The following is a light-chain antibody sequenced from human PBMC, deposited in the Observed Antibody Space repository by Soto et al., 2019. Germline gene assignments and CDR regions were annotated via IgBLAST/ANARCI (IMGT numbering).Light chain of an antibody. CDR2: RHD. J-gene: IGLJ1*01. Sequence: QSVVTQPPSASGTPGQTVTISCSGGSSNIGSNYVYWYQQLPGTAPKLLIYRHDQRPSGVPDRISGSRSGTSASLAISGLRSGDEADYYCAAWDDSLSGYVFGTGTKVTVL. V-gene: IGLV1-47*01. CDR3: AAWDDSLSGYV. CDR1: SSNIGSNY.